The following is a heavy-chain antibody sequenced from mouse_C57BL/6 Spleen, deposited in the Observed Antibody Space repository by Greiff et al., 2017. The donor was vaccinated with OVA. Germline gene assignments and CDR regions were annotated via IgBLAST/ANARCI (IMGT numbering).Heavy chain of an antibody. Sequence: VQLQQSGAELVKPGASVKLSCKASGYTFTSYWMHWVKQRPGQGLEWIGMIHPNSGSTNYNEKFKSKATLTVDKSSSTAYMQLSSLTSEDSAVYYCAREGDYYGSSSFYYFDYWGQGTTLTVSS. CDR3: AREGDYYGSSSFYYFDY. CDR1: GYTFTSYW. V-gene: IGHV1-64*01. CDR2: IHPNSGST. J-gene: IGHJ2*01. D-gene: IGHD1-1*01.